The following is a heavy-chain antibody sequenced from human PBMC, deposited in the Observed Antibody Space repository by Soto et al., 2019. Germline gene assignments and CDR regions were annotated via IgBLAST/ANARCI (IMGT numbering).Heavy chain of an antibody. D-gene: IGHD3-10*01. CDR2: ISAYNGNT. J-gene: IGHJ4*02. CDR1: GYTFTSYG. Sequence: QVQLVQSGAEVKKPGASVKVSCKASGYTFTSYGISWVRQAPGQGLEWMGWISAYNGNTNYAQKRQGRVTMTTDTSTSTAYMELRSLRSDDTAVYYCARDLVSAYYYVSGSYYFDYWGQGTLVTVSS. CDR3: ARDLVSAYYYVSGSYYFDY. V-gene: IGHV1-18*01.